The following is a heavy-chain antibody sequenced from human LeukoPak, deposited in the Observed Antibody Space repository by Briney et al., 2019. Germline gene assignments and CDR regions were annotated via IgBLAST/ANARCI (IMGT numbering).Heavy chain of an antibody. CDR1: GGSISSYY. Sequence: SETLSLTCTVSGGSISSYYWSWIRQPPGNGLEWIGYIYYSGSTNYNPSLKSRVTISVDTSKNQFSLKLSSVTAADTAVYYCARSRGYSGYAYDAFDLWGQGTMVTVSS. D-gene: IGHD5-12*01. CDR3: ARSRGYSGYAYDAFDL. J-gene: IGHJ3*01. CDR2: IYYSGST. V-gene: IGHV4-59*01.